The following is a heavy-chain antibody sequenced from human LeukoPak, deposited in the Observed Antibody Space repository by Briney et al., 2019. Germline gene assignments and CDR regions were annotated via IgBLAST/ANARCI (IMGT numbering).Heavy chain of an antibody. CDR3: ARAPGTRAAYFDY. CDR2: IYHSGST. D-gene: IGHD6-25*01. J-gene: IGHJ4*02. Sequence: SETLSLTCAVSGGSISSSNWWSWVRQPPGKGLEWIGEIYHSGSTNYNPSLKSRVTISVDKSKNQFSLKLSSVTAADTAVYYCARAPGTRAAYFDYWGQGTLVTVSS. CDR1: GGSISSSNW. V-gene: IGHV4-4*02.